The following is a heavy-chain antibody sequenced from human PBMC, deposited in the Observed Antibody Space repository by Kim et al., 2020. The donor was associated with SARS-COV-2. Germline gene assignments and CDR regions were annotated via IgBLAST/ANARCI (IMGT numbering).Heavy chain of an antibody. V-gene: IGHV4-34*01. Sequence: SETLSLTCAVYGGSFSGYYWSWIRQPPGKGLEWIGEINHSGSTNYNPSLKSRVTISVDTSKNQFSLKLSSVTAADTAVYYCARGLKRRSYDRGAFDIWG. CDR2: INHSGST. D-gene: IGHD1-26*01. J-gene: IGHJ3*02. CDR1: GGSFSGYY. CDR3: ARGLKRRSYDRGAFDI.